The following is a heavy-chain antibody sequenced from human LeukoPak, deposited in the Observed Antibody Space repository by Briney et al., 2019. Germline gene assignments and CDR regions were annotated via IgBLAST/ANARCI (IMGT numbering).Heavy chain of an antibody. Sequence: SVKVSCKASGGTFSSYAISWVRQAPGQGVEWMGRIIPILGIANYAQRFQGRVTITADKSTSTAYMELSSLRSEDTAVYYCARVDTAMVIDYWGQGTLVTVSS. J-gene: IGHJ4*02. V-gene: IGHV1-69*04. CDR3: ARVDTAMVIDY. CDR1: GGTFSSYA. D-gene: IGHD5-18*01. CDR2: IIPILGIA.